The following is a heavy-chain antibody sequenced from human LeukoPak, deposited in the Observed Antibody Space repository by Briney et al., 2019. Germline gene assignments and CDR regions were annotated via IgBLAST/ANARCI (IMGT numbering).Heavy chain of an antibody. J-gene: IGHJ1*01. CDR1: GFAFSSYS. V-gene: IGHV3-21*01. CDR2: ISSSSSYI. Sequence: GGSLRLSCAASGFAFSSYSMNWVRQAPGKGLEWVSSISSSSSYIYYADSVKGRFTISRDNAKNSLYLQMNSLRAEDTAVYYCARVQEKSGLYVPEYFQHWGQGTLATVSS. D-gene: IGHD6-19*01. CDR3: ARVQEKSGLYVPEYFQH.